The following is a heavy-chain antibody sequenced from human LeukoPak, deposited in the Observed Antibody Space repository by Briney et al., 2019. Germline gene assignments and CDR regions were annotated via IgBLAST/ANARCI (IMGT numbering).Heavy chain of an antibody. V-gene: IGHV3-48*03. D-gene: IGHD3-16*01. Sequence: PGGSLRLSCAASGFTFSSYEMNWVRRAPGKGLEWVSYISSSGSTIYYADSVKGRFTISRDNAKNSLYLQMNSLRAEDTAVYYCARWGLLVDYWGQGTLVTVSS. CDR3: ARWGLLVDY. CDR2: ISSSGSTI. CDR1: GFTFSSYE. J-gene: IGHJ4*02.